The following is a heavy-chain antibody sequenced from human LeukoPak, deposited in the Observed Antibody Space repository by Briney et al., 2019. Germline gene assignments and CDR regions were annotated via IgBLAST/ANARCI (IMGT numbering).Heavy chain of an antibody. J-gene: IGHJ4*02. CDR1: GFTFSSYG. CDR3: AKDKSGSYSYIDY. CDR2: IWYDGSNK. Sequence: GGSLRLSCAASGFTFSSYGMHWVRQAPGKGLEWVAVIWYDGSNKYYADSVKGRFTISRDNSKNTLYLQMNSLRAEDTAVYYCAKDKSGSYSYIDYWGQRTLVTVSS. D-gene: IGHD1-26*01. V-gene: IGHV3-33*06.